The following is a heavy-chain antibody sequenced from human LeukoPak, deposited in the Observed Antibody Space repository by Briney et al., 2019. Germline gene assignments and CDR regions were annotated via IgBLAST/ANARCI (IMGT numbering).Heavy chain of an antibody. CDR1: GFTFSSYA. V-gene: IGHV3-30*04. D-gene: IGHD6-19*01. Sequence: PGGSLRLSCAASGFTFSSYAMHWVRQAPGKGLEWVAVISYDGSNKYYADSVKGRFTISRDNSKNTLYLQMNSLRAEDTAVYYCARDLGSGSGWHFYYYGMDVWGQGTTVTVSS. CDR3: ARDLGSGSGWHFYYYGMDV. CDR2: ISYDGSNK. J-gene: IGHJ6*02.